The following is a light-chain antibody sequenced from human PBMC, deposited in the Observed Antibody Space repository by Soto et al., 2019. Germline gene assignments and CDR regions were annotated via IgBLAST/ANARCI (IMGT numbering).Light chain of an antibody. J-gene: IGKJ1*01. CDR3: QQYNSYRT. Sequence: DIQMTQSPSTLSASVGDRVTITCRASQSISSWLAWYQQKPGKAPKLLIYKASSLESGVPSRFSGSGSGTDFTLTISSLHLDGFATYYCQQYNSYRTFGQGTKVELK. V-gene: IGKV1-5*03. CDR1: QSISSW. CDR2: KAS.